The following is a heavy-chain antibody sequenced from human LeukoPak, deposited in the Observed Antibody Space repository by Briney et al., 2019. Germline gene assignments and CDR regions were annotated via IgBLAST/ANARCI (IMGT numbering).Heavy chain of an antibody. J-gene: IGHJ3*02. CDR2: ISGSGGST. Sequence: PGGSLRLSCAASGFTFSSYAMSWVRQAPGKGLEWVSAISGSGGSTYYADSVKGRFTISRDNSKNTLYLQMNSLRAEDTAVYYCAKSDRNHQLLWFGEPDDAFDIWGQGTMVTVSS. D-gene: IGHD3-10*01. CDR3: AKSDRNHQLLWFGEPDDAFDI. CDR1: GFTFSSYA. V-gene: IGHV3-23*01.